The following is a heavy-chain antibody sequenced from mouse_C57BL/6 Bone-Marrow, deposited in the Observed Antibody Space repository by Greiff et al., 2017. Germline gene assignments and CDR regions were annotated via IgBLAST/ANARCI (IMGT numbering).Heavy chain of an antibody. CDR3: ASGRLRRRFAY. J-gene: IGHJ3*01. V-gene: IGHV1-80*01. D-gene: IGHD2-4*01. Sequence: QVQLQQSGAELVKPGASVKISCKASGYAFSSYWMNWVKQRPGKGLEWIGQIYPGDGDTNYNGKFKGKATLTADKSSSTAYMQLSSLTAEDSAVYFCASGRLRRRFAYWGQGTLVTVSA. CDR2: IYPGDGDT. CDR1: GYAFSSYW.